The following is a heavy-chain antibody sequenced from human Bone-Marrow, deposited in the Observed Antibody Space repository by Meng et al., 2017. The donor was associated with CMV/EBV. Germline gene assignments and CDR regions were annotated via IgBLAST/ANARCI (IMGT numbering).Heavy chain of an antibody. J-gene: IGHJ6*02. Sequence: SVKVSCKASGGTLSSYPISWVRQAPGQGLEWMGGIIPIFGTTNSAQKLQGRVTMTTDTSTSTAYMELRSLRSDDTAVYYCARRGSYSGPYGMDVWGQGTTVTVSS. CDR1: GGTLSSYP. V-gene: IGHV1-69*05. CDR2: IIPIFGTT. CDR3: ARRGSYSGPYGMDV. D-gene: IGHD1-26*01.